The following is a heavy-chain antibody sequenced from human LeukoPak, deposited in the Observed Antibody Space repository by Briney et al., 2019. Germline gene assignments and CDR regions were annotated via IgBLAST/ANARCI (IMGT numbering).Heavy chain of an antibody. CDR2: IYHSGST. J-gene: IGHJ3*02. V-gene: IGHV4-38-2*02. CDR1: GYSISSGYY. Sequence: SETLSLTCTVSGYSISSGYYWGWIRQPPGKGLEWIGSIYHSGSTYYNPSLKSRVTISVDTSKNRFSLKLSSVTAADTAVYYCARVFQGYDFWSGYTKSPDAFDIWGQGTMVTVSS. CDR3: ARVFQGYDFWSGYTKSPDAFDI. D-gene: IGHD3-3*01.